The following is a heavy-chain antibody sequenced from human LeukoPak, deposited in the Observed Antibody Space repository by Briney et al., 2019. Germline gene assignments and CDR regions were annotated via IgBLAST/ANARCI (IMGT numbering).Heavy chain of an antibody. V-gene: IGHV4-39*01. CDR3: ARHWLVGATPNSFDP. CDR2: IYYSGST. D-gene: IGHD1-26*01. J-gene: IGHJ5*02. Sequence: PSETLSLACTVSGGSISSSSYYWGWIRQPPGKGLEWIGSIYYSGSTYYNPSLKSRVTISVDTSKNQFSLKLSSVTAADTAVYYCARHWLVGATPNSFDPWGQGTLVTVSS. CDR1: GGSISSSSYY.